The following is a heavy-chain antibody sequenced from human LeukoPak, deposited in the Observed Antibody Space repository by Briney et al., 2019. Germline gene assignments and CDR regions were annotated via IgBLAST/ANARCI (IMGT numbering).Heavy chain of an antibody. CDR2: ISYDGSNK. CDR3: ARDIGLINDDDSGAFDI. V-gene: IGHV3-30*07. CDR1: GFTFSSYA. Sequence: GRSLTLSCAASGFTFSSYAMHWVRQAPGKELERVAVISYDGSNKYYADSVKGRFTISRDNSKNTLYLQMNSLRAEDTAVYYCARDIGLINDDDSGAFDIWGQGTMVTVSS. D-gene: IGHD3-16*01. J-gene: IGHJ3*02.